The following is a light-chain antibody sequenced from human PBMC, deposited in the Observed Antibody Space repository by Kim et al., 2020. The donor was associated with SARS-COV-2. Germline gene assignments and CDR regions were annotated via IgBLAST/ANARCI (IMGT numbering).Light chain of an antibody. V-gene: IGLV1-40*01. CDR3: QSYDSSLSGYV. CDR2: GSS. CDR1: SSNIGAGYD. J-gene: IGLJ1*01. Sequence: GVTISCTGSSSNIGAGYDVHWYQQLPGTAPKLLIYGSSNRPSGVPYRFSGSKSGTSASLAITGLQAEDEADYYCQSYDSSLSGYVFGTGTKVTVL.